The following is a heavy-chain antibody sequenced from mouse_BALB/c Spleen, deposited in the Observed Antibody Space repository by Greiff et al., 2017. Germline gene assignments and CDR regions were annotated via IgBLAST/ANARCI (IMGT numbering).Heavy chain of an antibody. J-gene: IGHJ4*01. Sequence: VQLQQSGAELVRPGTSVKVSCKASGYAFTNYLIEWVKQRPGQGLEWIGVINPGSGGTNYNEKFKGKATLTADKSSSTAYMQLSSLTSDDSAVYFCSSMVTTRYYYAMDYWGQGTSVTGSS. V-gene: IGHV1-54*01. D-gene: IGHD2-1*01. CDR2: INPGSGGT. CDR3: SSMVTTRYYYAMDY. CDR1: GYAFTNYL.